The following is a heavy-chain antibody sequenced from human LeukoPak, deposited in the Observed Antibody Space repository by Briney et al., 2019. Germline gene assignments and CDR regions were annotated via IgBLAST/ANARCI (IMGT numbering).Heavy chain of an antibody. Sequence: PGGSLRLSCAASGFTFDEYAMHWVRQAPGKGLEWVSLISGDGGSTYYADSVKGRFTISRDNSKNSLYLQMNSLRTEDTALYYCAKAQHYDILTGPPDYWGQGTLVTVSS. J-gene: IGHJ4*02. D-gene: IGHD3-9*01. CDR1: GFTFDEYA. CDR3: AKAQHYDILTGPPDY. V-gene: IGHV3-43*02. CDR2: ISGDGGST.